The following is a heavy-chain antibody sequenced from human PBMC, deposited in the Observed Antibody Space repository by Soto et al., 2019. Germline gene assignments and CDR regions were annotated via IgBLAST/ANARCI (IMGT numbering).Heavy chain of an antibody. D-gene: IGHD3-10*01. CDR3: AKGGGLYGSGRYYYYGMDV. Sequence: GASVKVSCKASGYTFTSYAMHWVRQAPGQRLGWMGWINAGNGNTKYSQKFQGRVTITRDTSASTAYMELSSLRSEDTAVYYCAKGGGLYGSGRYYYYGMDVWGQGTTVTVSS. CDR1: GYTFTSYA. J-gene: IGHJ6*02. V-gene: IGHV1-3*01. CDR2: INAGNGNT.